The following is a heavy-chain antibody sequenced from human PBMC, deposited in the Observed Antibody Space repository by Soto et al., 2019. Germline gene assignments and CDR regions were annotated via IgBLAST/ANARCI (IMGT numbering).Heavy chain of an antibody. CDR1: GGTFSSYA. CDR2: IIPIFGTA. V-gene: IGHV1-69*01. CDR3: ARIVVVPAAIYYYYYGMDV. D-gene: IGHD2-2*02. Sequence: QVQLVQSGAEVKKPGSSVKVSCKASGGTFSSYAISWVRQAPGQGLEWMGGIIPIFGTANYAQKFQGRVTITADESTSTAYMDLSILRSEHKAVYYCARIVVVPAAIYYYYYGMDVWGQGTTVTVSS. J-gene: IGHJ6*02.